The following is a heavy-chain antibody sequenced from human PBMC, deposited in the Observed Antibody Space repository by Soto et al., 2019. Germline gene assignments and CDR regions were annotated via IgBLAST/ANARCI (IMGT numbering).Heavy chain of an antibody. CDR2: INPSGGST. Sequence: ASVKVSCKASGYTFTSYYMHWVRQAPGQGLEWMGIINPSGGSTSYAQKFQGRVTMTRDTSTSTVYMELSSLRSEDTAVYYCASGGLLAAAEWWFDPWGQGTLVTVSS. D-gene: IGHD6-13*01. J-gene: IGHJ5*02. V-gene: IGHV1-46*01. CDR3: ASGGLLAAAEWWFDP. CDR1: GYTFTSYY.